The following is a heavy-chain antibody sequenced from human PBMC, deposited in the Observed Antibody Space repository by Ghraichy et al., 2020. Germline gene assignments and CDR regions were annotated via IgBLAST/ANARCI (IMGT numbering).Heavy chain of an antibody. CDR3: ARDPFRANTVTTFRYGMDV. Sequence: ASVKVSCKASGYTFTSYGISWVRQAPGQGLEWMGWISAYNGNTNYAQKLQGRVTMTTDTSTSTAYMELRSLRSDDTAVYYCARDPFRANTVTTFRYGMDVWGKGTTVTVSS. CDR2: ISAYNGNT. D-gene: IGHD4-17*01. V-gene: IGHV1-18*01. J-gene: IGHJ6*04. CDR1: GYTFTSYG.